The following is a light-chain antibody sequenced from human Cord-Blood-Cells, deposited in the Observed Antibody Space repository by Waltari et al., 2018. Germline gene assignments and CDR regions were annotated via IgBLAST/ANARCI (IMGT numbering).Light chain of an antibody. Sequence: QAVLTQPSSLSASPGASASLTCTLRSGINVGTYRIYWYQQKPGSPPQYLLRYKSDSDKQQGSGVPSRFSRSNDASVNAGILLISGLQSEDEADYYCMIWHSSAWVFGGGTKLTVL. J-gene: IGLJ3*02. CDR3: MIWHSSAWV. CDR1: SGINVGTYR. V-gene: IGLV5-45*02. CDR2: YKSDSDK.